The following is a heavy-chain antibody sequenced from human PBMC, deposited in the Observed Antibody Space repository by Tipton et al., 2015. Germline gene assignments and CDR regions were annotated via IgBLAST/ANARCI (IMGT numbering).Heavy chain of an antibody. Sequence: TLSLTCTVSGGSISDYYWNWIRQPPGKGLEWIGYIDHSGSTNYKSSLKSRVTISLDTSKSQFSLKVTSVTAADTAVYYCARLWSYDFWSGTSYSFDYWGQGTLVTVSS. CDR1: GGSISDYY. D-gene: IGHD3-3*01. J-gene: IGHJ4*02. CDR2: IDHSGST. V-gene: IGHV4-59*01. CDR3: ARLWSYDFWSGTSYSFDY.